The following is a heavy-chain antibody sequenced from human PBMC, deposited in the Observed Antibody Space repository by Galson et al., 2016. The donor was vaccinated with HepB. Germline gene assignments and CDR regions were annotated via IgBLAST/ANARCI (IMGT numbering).Heavy chain of an antibody. CDR1: GGSISSSSYY. V-gene: IGHV4-39*01. CDR3: AGLLGGSTFDY. Sequence: SETLSLTCAVSGGSISSSSYYWGWIRQPPGKGLEWIGTIFYYGNTYYNPSLKSRVTISVDTSKSQFSLKLRFVTAADTSVYYCAGLLGGSTFDYWGQGTLVSVSS. CDR2: IFYYGNT. J-gene: IGHJ4*02. D-gene: IGHD1-26*01.